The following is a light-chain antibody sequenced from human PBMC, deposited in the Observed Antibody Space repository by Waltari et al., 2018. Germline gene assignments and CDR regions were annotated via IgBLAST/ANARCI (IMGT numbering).Light chain of an antibody. J-gene: IGKJ1*01. CDR1: QSVSSSY. Sequence: EIVLTQSPGTLSLSPGERATLSCRASQSVSSSYLAWYQQTPGQPPRLLIYGASSRATGIPDRFSGSGSGTDFTLTISRLEPEDFAVYYCQQYGSSPWTFGQGTKVEIK. CDR2: GAS. CDR3: QQYGSSPWT. V-gene: IGKV3-20*01.